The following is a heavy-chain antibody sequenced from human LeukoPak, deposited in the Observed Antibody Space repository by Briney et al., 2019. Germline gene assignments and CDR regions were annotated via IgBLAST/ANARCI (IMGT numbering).Heavy chain of an antibody. V-gene: IGHV3-23*01. CDR1: GLTFNNYA. CDR3: VHIYFLGSESYGDF. CDR2: ISDSGYYT. J-gene: IGHJ4*02. Sequence: GGSLRLSCAASGLTFNNYAMSWVRQAPGKGLEWVSGISDSGYYTYYADSVKGRFTISRDNSKSTLYLQMNSLRVEDTAVYYCVHIYFLGSESYGDFWGQGSLVTVSS. D-gene: IGHD3-10*01.